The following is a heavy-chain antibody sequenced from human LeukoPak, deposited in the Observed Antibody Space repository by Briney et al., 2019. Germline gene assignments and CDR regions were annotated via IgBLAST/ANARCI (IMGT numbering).Heavy chain of an antibody. CDR1: GGSVSSGSYY. CDR2: IYYSGST. D-gene: IGHD5-18*01. Sequence: SETLSLTCTVSGGSVSSGSYYWSWIRQPPGKGLEWIGYIYYSGSTNYNPSLKSRVTISVDTSRNQFSLKLSSVTAADTAVYYCAKGTQVWTEVYFDYWGQGTPVTVSS. V-gene: IGHV4-61*01. CDR3: AKGTQVWTEVYFDY. J-gene: IGHJ4*02.